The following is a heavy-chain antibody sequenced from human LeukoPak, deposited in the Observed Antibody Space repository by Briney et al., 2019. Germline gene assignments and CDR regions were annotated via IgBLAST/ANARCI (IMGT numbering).Heavy chain of an antibody. CDR3: ARGRDCGGDCYSNYFDY. CDR1: GYTFTGYY. V-gene: IGHV1-2*04. J-gene: IGHJ4*02. CDR2: INPNSGDT. D-gene: IGHD2-21*02. Sequence: ASVKVSCKASGYTFTGYYMHWVRQAPGQGLEWMGWINPNSGDTNYAQKFQGWVTMTRDTSSSTAYMELSRLRSNDTAVYYCARGRDCGGDCYSNYFDYWGQGTLVTVSS.